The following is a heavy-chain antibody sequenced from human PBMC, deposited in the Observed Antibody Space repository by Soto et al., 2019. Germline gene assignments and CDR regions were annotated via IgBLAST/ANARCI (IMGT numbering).Heavy chain of an antibody. D-gene: IGHD4-17*01. CDR2: INHSGST. Sequence: SETLSLTCAVYGGSFSGYYWSWIRQPPGKGLEWIGEINHSGSTNYNPSLKSRVTISVDTSKNQFSLKLSSVTAADTAVYYCARALRRSTVPRYYYYGMDVWGQGTTVTVSS. CDR3: ARALRRSTVPRYYYYGMDV. V-gene: IGHV4-34*01. J-gene: IGHJ6*02. CDR1: GGSFSGYY.